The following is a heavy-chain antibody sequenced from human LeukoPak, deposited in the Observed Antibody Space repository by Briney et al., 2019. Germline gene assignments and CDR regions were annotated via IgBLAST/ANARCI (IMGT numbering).Heavy chain of an antibody. Sequence: GGSLRLSCAASGFTFSSYVMHWVRQAPGKGLEWVAVISYDGSNKYYADSVKGRFTISRDNSKNTLYLQMNSLRAEDTAVYYCAKDAEAAAGTFDYWGQGTLVTVSS. CDR1: GFTFSSYV. J-gene: IGHJ4*02. D-gene: IGHD6-13*01. CDR3: AKDAEAAAGTFDY. V-gene: IGHV3-30*18. CDR2: ISYDGSNK.